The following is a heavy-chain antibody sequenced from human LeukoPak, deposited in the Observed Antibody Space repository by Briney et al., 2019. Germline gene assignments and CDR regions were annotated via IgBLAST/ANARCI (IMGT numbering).Heavy chain of an antibody. J-gene: IGHJ4*02. D-gene: IGHD3-22*01. Sequence: GGSLRLSCAASGFTFSSYGMHWARQAPGKGLEWVAVISYDVGKKYYADSVKGRFTISRDNSKNTLYLQMNSLRAEDTAVYYCAKDDYYDTSGYRDWGQGTLVTVSS. CDR3: AKDDYYDTSGYRD. CDR1: GFTFSSYG. V-gene: IGHV3-30*18. CDR2: ISYDVGKK.